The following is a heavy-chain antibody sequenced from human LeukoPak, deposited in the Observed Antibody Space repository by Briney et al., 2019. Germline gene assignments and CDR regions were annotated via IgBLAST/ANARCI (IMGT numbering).Heavy chain of an antibody. V-gene: IGHV1-2*02. Sequence: ASVRVSSKASVYTFTGYYMHWVRQAPGQGLEWMGWINPNSGGTNYAQKFQGGVTMTRDTSISTAYMELSRLRSDDTAVYYCARDIRGSGSYLNYWGQGTLVTVSS. CDR3: ARDIRGSGSYLNY. D-gene: IGHD3-10*01. CDR1: VYTFTGYY. CDR2: INPNSGGT. J-gene: IGHJ4*02.